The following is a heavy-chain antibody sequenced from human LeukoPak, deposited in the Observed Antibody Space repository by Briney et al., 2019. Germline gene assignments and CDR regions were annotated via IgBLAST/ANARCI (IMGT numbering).Heavy chain of an antibody. CDR2: INSDGSST. V-gene: IGHV3-74*01. CDR3: AGPNYDSSGYLAFDY. J-gene: IGHJ4*02. Sequence: GGSLRLSCAASGFTFSSYWMHWVRQAPGKGLVWVSRINSDGSSTSYADSVKGRFAISRDNAKNTLYLQMNSLRAEDTAVYYCAGPNYDSSGYLAFDYWGQGTLVTVSS. CDR1: GFTFSSYW. D-gene: IGHD3-22*01.